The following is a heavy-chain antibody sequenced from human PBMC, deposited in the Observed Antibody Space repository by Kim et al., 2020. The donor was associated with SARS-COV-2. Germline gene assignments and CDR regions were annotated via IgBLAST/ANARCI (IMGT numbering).Heavy chain of an antibody. CDR1: GFTFNIYV. CDR2: ITGSGSTS. CDR3: ARRKVISYYFYYGMDV. J-gene: IGHJ6*02. Sequence: GGSLRLSCGASGFTFNIYVMSWVRQAPGKGLELVSSITGSGSTSYYAGSVKGRFTMSRDNSKKTLYLQMDSLRTEDTAVYYCARRKVISYYFYYGMDVWGQGTTVTVSS. D-gene: IGHD3-16*02. V-gene: IGHV3-23*01.